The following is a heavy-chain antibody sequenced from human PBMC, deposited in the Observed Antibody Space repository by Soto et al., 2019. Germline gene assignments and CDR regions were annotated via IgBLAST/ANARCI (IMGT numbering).Heavy chain of an antibody. CDR3: ARRARSTRCLDAFDV. CDR2: IYPGDSDI. CDR1: GYSFTSYW. V-gene: IGHV5-51*01. J-gene: IGHJ3*01. Sequence: PGESLKISCKGSGYSFTSYWIGWVRQMPGKGLEWMGIIYPGDSDIRYSPSFEGQVTISADKAISAAYLQWGSLKASDTGIDFWARRARSTRCLDAFDVWGQVTMVTVSS. D-gene: IGHD3-3*01.